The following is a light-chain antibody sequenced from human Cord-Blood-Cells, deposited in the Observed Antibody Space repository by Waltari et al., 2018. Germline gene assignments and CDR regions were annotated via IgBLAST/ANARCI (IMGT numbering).Light chain of an antibody. CDR2: GAS. J-gene: IGKJ4*01. Sequence: EIVMTQSPATLSFSPGESATPSCRASQSVSSSYLSWYQQKPGQAPRLLIYGASTGATGIPARFSGSGSGTDFTLTISSLQPEDFAVYYCQQDYNLPLTFGGGTKVEIK. CDR3: QQDYNLPLT. CDR1: QSVSSSY. V-gene: IGKV3D-7*01.